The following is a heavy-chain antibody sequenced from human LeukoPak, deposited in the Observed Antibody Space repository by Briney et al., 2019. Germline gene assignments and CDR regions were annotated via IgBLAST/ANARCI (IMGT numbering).Heavy chain of an antibody. CDR3: AKDIYGDYGGLDY. CDR2: IINSGGST. J-gene: IGHJ4*02. V-gene: IGHV3-23*01. Sequence: GGSLRLSCVASGFTFSNYAMSWVRQAPGKGVEWVSVIINSGGSTYYPNSVKGRFTISKDNSKNTLYLQMNSLRAEDTAVYYCAKDIYGDYGGLDYWGQGTLVTVSS. CDR1: GFTFSNYA. D-gene: IGHD4-17*01.